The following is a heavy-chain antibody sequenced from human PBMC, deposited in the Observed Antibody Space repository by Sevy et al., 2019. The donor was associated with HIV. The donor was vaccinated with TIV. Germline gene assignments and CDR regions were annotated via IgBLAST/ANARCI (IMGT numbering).Heavy chain of an antibody. CDR1: GFTFSSYS. Sequence: GSLRLSCAASGFTFSSYSMNWVRQAPGKGLEWVSSISSSSSYIYYADSVKGRFTISRDNAKNSLYLQMNSLRAEDTAVYYCAREGYYYDSSGYYYGRCFDYWGQGTLLTVSS. CDR2: ISSSSSYI. CDR3: AREGYYYDSSGYYYGRCFDY. J-gene: IGHJ4*02. D-gene: IGHD3-22*01. V-gene: IGHV3-21*01.